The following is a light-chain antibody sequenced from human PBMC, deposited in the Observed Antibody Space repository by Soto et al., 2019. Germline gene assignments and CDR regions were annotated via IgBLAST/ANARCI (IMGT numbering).Light chain of an antibody. V-gene: IGLV2-14*01. CDR3: SSYTSSSTVA. CDR1: SSDVGGYNY. Sequence: QSVLTQPASVSGSPGLSITISCTGTSSDVGGYNYVSWYQQHPGKAPKLMIYDVSNRPSGVSNRFSGSKSGNTASLTISGLQAEDEADYYCSSYTSSSTVAFGGGTKVTVL. CDR2: DVS. J-gene: IGLJ2*01.